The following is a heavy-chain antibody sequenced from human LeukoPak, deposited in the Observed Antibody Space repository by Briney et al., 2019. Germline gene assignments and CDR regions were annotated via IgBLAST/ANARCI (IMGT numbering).Heavy chain of an antibody. V-gene: IGHV4-59*01. Sequence: SETLSLTCTVSGGSISYYYWTWIRQSPGEGLEWIGQIYYTGSTYYNPSLKRRVTISMDTSRNQFSLNLTSVTAADTAVYYCARGGTYNDILSFDPWGQGTLVTVSS. CDR3: ARGGTYNDILSFDP. CDR2: IYYTGST. CDR1: GGSISYYY. D-gene: IGHD3-9*01. J-gene: IGHJ5*02.